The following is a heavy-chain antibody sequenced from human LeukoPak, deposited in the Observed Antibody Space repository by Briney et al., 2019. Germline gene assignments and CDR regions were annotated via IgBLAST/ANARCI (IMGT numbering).Heavy chain of an antibody. CDR3: ARFPGYCSGGSCYGWFDP. CDR2: ISSSSSTI. J-gene: IGHJ5*02. D-gene: IGHD2-15*01. V-gene: IGHV3-48*01. Sequence: SGGSLRLSCAASGFTFSSYSMNWVRQAPGKGLEWVSYISSSSSTIYYADSVKGRFTISRDNAKNSLYLQMNSLRAEDTAVYYCARFPGYCSGGSCYGWFDPWGQGTLVTVSS. CDR1: GFTFSSYS.